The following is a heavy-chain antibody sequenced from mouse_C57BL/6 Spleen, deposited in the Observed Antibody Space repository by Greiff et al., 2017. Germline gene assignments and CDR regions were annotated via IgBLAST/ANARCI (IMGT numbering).Heavy chain of an antibody. J-gene: IGHJ2*01. D-gene: IGHD1-1*01. Sequence: VQLQQSGPGLVKPSQSLSLTCSVTGYSITSGYYWNWIRQFPGNKLEWMGYISYDGSNNYNPSLKNRISITRDTSKNQFFLKLNSVTTEDTATYYCARDGLYYYGSSYFDYWGQGTTLTVSS. CDR3: ARDGLYYYGSSYFDY. CDR2: ISYDGSN. CDR1: GYSITSGYY. V-gene: IGHV3-6*01.